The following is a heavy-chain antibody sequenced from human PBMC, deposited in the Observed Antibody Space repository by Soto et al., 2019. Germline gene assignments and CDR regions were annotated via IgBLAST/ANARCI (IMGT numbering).Heavy chain of an antibody. Sequence: ASVKVSCKASGYTFTSYAMHWVRQAPGQRLEWMGWINAGNGNTKYSQKFQGRVTITRDTSASTAYMELSSLRSEDTAVYYCATDILTGYSTGYWGQGTLVTVSS. V-gene: IGHV1-3*01. CDR1: GYTFTSYA. CDR3: ATDILTGYSTGY. CDR2: INAGNGNT. J-gene: IGHJ4*02. D-gene: IGHD3-9*01.